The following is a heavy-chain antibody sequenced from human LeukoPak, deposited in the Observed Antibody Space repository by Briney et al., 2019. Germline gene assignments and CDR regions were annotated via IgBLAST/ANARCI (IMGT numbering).Heavy chain of an antibody. CDR2: IWYDGSNK. Sequence: GRSLRLSCAASGFTFSSYGMHWVRQAPGKGLEWVAVIWYDGSNKYYADSVKGRFTISRDNSKNTLYLQMNSLRAEDTAVYYCARDPRIYTVTTSWVDYWGQGTLVTVSS. V-gene: IGHV3-33*01. D-gene: IGHD4-17*01. CDR1: GFTFSSYG. J-gene: IGHJ4*02. CDR3: ARDPRIYTVTTSWVDY.